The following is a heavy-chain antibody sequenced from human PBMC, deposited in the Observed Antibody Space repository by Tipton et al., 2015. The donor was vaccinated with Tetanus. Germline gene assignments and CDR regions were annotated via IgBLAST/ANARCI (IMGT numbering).Heavy chain of an antibody. J-gene: IGHJ6*03. D-gene: IGHD3/OR15-3a*01. Sequence: GSLRLSCSASGFIFSNYWMSWVRQAPGKGLEWVANINRNGGGKYYVDSVKGRFTTSRDEAKKSVYLEMSSLTVGDTAVYYCARDRGEDWTNFYYMDVWGKGATVIVSS. CDR1: GFIFSNYW. V-gene: IGHV3-7*01. CDR2: INRNGGGK. CDR3: ARDRGEDWTNFYYMDV.